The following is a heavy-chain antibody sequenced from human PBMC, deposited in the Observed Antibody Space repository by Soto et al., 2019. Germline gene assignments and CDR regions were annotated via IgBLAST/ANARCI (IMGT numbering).Heavy chain of an antibody. J-gene: IGHJ6*02. D-gene: IGHD3-10*01. V-gene: IGHV3-23*01. CDR2: ISGSGGST. CDR3: AKEGHYYGSGSYSYGMDV. Sequence: GGSLRLSCAASGFTFSSYAMSWVRQAPGKGLEWVSAISGSGGSTYYADSVKGRFTISRDNSKNTLYLQMNSLRAEDTAVYYFAKEGHYYGSGSYSYGMDVWGQGTTVTVSS. CDR1: GFTFSSYA.